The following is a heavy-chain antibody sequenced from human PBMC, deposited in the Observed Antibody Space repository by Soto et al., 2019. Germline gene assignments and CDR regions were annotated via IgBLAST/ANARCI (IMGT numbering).Heavy chain of an antibody. CDR2: ISGSGGKT. CDR1: GFTFSTYA. J-gene: IGHJ4*02. Sequence: GGALRLSCAASGFTFSTYAMSWVRQAPGKGLEWVSGISGSGGKTSYADSVKGRFTISRDNSKSTLHLQMNSLRAEDTAVYYCAKDRTVEKHFYFDYWGQGTLVTVSS. D-gene: IGHD4-4*01. V-gene: IGHV3-23*01. CDR3: AKDRTVEKHFYFDY.